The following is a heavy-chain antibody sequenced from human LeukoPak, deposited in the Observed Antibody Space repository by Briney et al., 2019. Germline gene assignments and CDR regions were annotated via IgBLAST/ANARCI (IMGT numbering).Heavy chain of an antibody. CDR1: GGSISSYY. Sequence: SETLSLTCTVSGGSISSYYWSWIRQPPGKGLEWIGYIYYSGSTNYNPSLKSRVTISVDTSKNQFSLKLSSVTAADTAVYYCALHSSGDTWGYFDYWGQGTLVTVSS. D-gene: IGHD3-22*01. V-gene: IGHV4-59*01. CDR3: ALHSSGDTWGYFDY. CDR2: IYYSGST. J-gene: IGHJ4*02.